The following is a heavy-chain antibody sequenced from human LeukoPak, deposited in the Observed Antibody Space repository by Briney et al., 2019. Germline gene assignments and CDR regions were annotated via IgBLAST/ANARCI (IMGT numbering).Heavy chain of an antibody. CDR3: ARAECYYGSGSYYNYYFDY. CDR1: GGSVSSGSYY. J-gene: IGHJ4*02. D-gene: IGHD3-10*01. Sequence: PSETLSLTCTVSGGSVSSGSYYWSWIRQPPGKGLEWIGYIYYSGSTNYNPSLKSRVTISVDTSKNQFSLKLSSVTAADTAVYYCARAECYYGSGSYYNYYFDYWGQGTLVTVSS. CDR2: IYYSGST. V-gene: IGHV4-61*01.